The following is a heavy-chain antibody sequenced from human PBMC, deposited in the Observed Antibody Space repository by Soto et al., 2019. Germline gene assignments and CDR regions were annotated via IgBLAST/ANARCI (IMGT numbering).Heavy chain of an antibody. D-gene: IGHD6-19*01. CDR1: GGSISSGGYY. CDR3: ARVGSCGWYQCAFDI. CDR2: IYYSGST. J-gene: IGHJ3*02. V-gene: IGHV4-31*03. Sequence: TSETLSLTCTVSGGSISSGGYYWSWIRQHPGKGLEWIGYIYYSGSTYYNPSLKSRVTISVDTSKNQFSLKLSSVTAADTAVYYCARVGSCGWYQCAFDIWGQGTMVTVSS.